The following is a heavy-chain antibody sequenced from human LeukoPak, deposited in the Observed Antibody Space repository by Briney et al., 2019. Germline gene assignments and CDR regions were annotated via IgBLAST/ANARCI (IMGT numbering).Heavy chain of an antibody. CDR3: ASWLRYYYYGMDV. J-gene: IGHJ6*04. D-gene: IGHD5-12*01. CDR2: TSSSGSTI. CDR1: GFTFSSYE. V-gene: IGHV3-48*03. Sequence: GGSLRLSCAASGFTFSSYEMNWVRQAPGKGLEWVSYTSSSGSTIYYADSVKGRFTISRDNAKNSLYLQMNSLRAEDTAVYYCASWLRYYYYGMDVWGKGTTITVSS.